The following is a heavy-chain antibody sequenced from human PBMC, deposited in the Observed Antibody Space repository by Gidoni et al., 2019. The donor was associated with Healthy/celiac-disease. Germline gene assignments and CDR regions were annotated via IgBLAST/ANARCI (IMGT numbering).Heavy chain of an antibody. CDR3: ARDSSSWYGGGVWFDP. CDR2: IYYSGST. CDR1: GGSISSSSYY. J-gene: IGHJ5*02. Sequence: QLQLQESGPGLVKPSETLSLTCTVSGGSISSSSYYWGWIRQPPGKGLEWIGSIYYSGSTYYNPSLKSRVTISVDTSKNQFSLKLSSVTAADTAVYYCARDSSSWYGGGVWFDPWGQGTLVTVSS. D-gene: IGHD6-13*01. V-gene: IGHV4-39*07.